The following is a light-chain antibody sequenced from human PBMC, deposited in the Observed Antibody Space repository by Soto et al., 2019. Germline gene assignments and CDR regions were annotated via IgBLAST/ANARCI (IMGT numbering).Light chain of an antibody. CDR3: QQYGSSTT. CDR2: GES. Sequence: EIVLTQSPGTLSLSPGERATLSCRASQSVSSSYLAWYQQKPVQAPRLLIYGESSRATGIPDRFSGSGSGTDFTLTISRLEPEDFAVYYCQQYGSSTTFGQGTRLEIK. CDR1: QSVSSSY. V-gene: IGKV3-20*01. J-gene: IGKJ5*01.